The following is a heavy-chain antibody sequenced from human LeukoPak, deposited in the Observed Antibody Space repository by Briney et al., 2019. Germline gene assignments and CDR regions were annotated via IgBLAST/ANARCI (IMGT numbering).Heavy chain of an antibody. CDR2: INPNSGGT. V-gene: IGHV1-2*02. CDR1: GYTFTGYY. D-gene: IGHD3-22*01. J-gene: IGHJ5*02. Sequence: ASVKVSCKASGYTFTGYYMHWVRQAPGQGLEWMGWINPNSGGTNYAQKFQGRVTMTRDASISTAYMELSRLRSDDTAVYYCARAGLYYDSSGYYSGWFDPWGQGTLVTVSS. CDR3: ARAGLYYDSSGYYSGWFDP.